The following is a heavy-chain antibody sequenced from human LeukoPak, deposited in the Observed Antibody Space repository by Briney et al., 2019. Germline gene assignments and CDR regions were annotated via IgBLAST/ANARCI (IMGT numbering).Heavy chain of an antibody. Sequence: PGGSLRLSCAASGFTFSSYAMSWVRQAPGKGLEWVSAISGSGGSTYYADSVKGRFTISRDNAKNSLYLHMNSLRAEDTAVYYCARYRFVVGATDSFDIWGQGTMVTVSS. CDR1: GFTFSSYA. CDR3: ARYRFVVGATDSFDI. V-gene: IGHV3-23*01. J-gene: IGHJ3*02. CDR2: ISGSGGST. D-gene: IGHD1-26*01.